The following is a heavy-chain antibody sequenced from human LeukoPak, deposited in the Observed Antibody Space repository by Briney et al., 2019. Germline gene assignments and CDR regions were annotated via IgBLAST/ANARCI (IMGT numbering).Heavy chain of an antibody. CDR2: IYYSGST. J-gene: IGHJ4*02. Sequence: PSETLSLTCTVSGGSISSSSYYWGWVRQPPGKGLEWIGSIYYSGSTYYNPSLKSRVTISVDTSKNQFSLKLSSVTAADTAVYYYARKSALIAASPYFDYWGQGTLVTVSS. D-gene: IGHD6-6*01. CDR1: GGSISSSSYY. V-gene: IGHV4-39*01. CDR3: ARKSALIAASPYFDY.